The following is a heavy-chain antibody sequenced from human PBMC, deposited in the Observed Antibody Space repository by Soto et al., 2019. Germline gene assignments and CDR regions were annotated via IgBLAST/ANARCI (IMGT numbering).Heavy chain of an antibody. D-gene: IGHD1-26*01. J-gene: IGHJ4*02. Sequence: GASVKVSCKVSGYTLTELSMHWVRQAPGKGLEWMGGFDPEDGETIYAQKLQGRVTMTTDTSTSTAYMELRSLRSDDTAVYYCAREYSGSYYDFDYWGQGTLVTVSS. CDR3: AREYSGSYYDFDY. V-gene: IGHV1-24*01. CDR1: GYTLTELS. CDR2: FDPEDGET.